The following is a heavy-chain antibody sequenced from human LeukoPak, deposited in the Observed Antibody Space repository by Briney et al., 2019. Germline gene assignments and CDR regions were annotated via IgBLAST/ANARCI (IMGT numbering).Heavy chain of an antibody. CDR3: ARGGNCGGGTCYSDRGWFDP. D-gene: IGHD2-15*01. J-gene: IGHJ5*02. CDR1: GGSISSYY. V-gene: IGHV4-59*01. Sequence: SETLSLTCTASGGSISSYYWSWIRQPPGKGLEWIGYIYYSGSTNYNPSLKSRVTISVDTSKNQFSLKLSSVTAADTAVYYCARGGNCGGGTCYSDRGWFDPWGQGTLVIVSS. CDR2: IYYSGST.